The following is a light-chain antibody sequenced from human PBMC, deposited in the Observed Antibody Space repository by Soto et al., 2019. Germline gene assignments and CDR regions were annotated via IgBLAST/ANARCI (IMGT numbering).Light chain of an antibody. J-gene: IGLJ3*02. V-gene: IGLV2-14*01. CDR3: SSYTSSTGV. Sequence: QSALTQPASVSGYPGQSITISCTGSSSDVGGYNYVSWYQQHPGKAPKLMIYDVSNRPSGVSNRFSGSKSGNTASLTISGLQAEDEADYYCSSYTSSTGVFGGGTQLTVL. CDR1: SSDVGGYNY. CDR2: DVS.